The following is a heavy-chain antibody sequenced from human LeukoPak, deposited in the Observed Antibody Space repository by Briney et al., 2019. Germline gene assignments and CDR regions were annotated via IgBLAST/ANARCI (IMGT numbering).Heavy chain of an antibody. V-gene: IGHV3-53*01. D-gene: IGHD6-19*01. Sequence: PGGSLRLSCAVSGFTFSSIYMSWVRQAPGKGLEWVSFIYSDGNTYHGDSVKGRFTLSRDSSRNTLYLQMNSLTVDDTAVYYCAGDTHSSSWYDHWGQGTLVTVSS. J-gene: IGHJ5*02. CDR3: AGDTHSSSWYDH. CDR1: GFTFSSIY. CDR2: IYSDGNT.